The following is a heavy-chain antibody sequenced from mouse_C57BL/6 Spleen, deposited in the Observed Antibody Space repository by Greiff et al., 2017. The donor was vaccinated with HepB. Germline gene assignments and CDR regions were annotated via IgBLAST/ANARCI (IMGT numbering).Heavy chain of an antibody. CDR2: IYPGGGYT. D-gene: IGHD3-1*01. CDR3: ARSGASGDGLLDY. J-gene: IGHJ2*01. V-gene: IGHV1-63*01. CDR1: GYTFTNYW. Sequence: VQLQQSGAELVRPGTSVKMSCKASGYTFTNYWIGWAKQRPGHGLEWIGDIYPGGGYTNYNEKFKGKATLTADKSSSTAYMQFSSLTSEDSAIYYWARSGASGDGLLDYWGQGTTLTVSS.